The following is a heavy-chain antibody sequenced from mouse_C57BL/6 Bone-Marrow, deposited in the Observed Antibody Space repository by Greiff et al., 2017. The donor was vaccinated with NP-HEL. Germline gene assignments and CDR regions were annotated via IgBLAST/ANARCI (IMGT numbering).Heavy chain of an antibody. Sequence: VKVVESGPGLVAPSQSLSITCTVSGFSLISYAISWVRQTPGKGLEWLGVIWTGGGTNYNSALKSRLSISRDNSKSQVFLKMNSLQTGDTARYYCAIFDYDDYFDYWGQGTTLTVSS. CDR3: AIFDYDDYFDY. D-gene: IGHD2-4*01. V-gene: IGHV2-9-1*01. CDR2: IWTGGGT. J-gene: IGHJ2*01. CDR1: GFSLISYA.